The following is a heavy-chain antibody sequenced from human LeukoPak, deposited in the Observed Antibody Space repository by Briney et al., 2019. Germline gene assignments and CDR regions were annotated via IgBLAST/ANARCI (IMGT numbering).Heavy chain of an antibody. CDR1: GFTFSSYG. Sequence: PGGYLRLAGAASGFTFSSYGMHWVRQAPGKGLEWVSAISGSGGSTYYADSVKGRFTISRDNSKNTLYVQMNSLRAEDTAVYYCAKASSYYYYGMDVWGQGTTVTVSS. CDR2: ISGSGGST. J-gene: IGHJ6*02. V-gene: IGHV3-23*01. CDR3: AKASSYYYYGMDV.